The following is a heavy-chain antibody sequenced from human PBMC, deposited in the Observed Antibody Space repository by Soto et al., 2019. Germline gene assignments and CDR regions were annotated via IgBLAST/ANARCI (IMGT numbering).Heavy chain of an antibody. CDR2: IYYRGSP. V-gene: IGHV4-31*03. J-gene: IGHJ6*02. CDR1: GGSISSGVYY. CDR3: ARDSMTTVTSDDYYYYYVMDV. Sequence: PSETLSLTCTVSGGSISSGVYYWSWIRQHPGKCLEWIGYIYYRGSPYYNPSLKSRVTISVDTSKNQFSLKLSSVTAADTAVYYCARDSMTTVTSDDYYYYYVMDVWGQGTTVT. D-gene: IGHD4-4*01.